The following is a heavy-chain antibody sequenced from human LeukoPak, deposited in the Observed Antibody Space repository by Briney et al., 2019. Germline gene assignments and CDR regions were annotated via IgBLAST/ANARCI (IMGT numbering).Heavy chain of an antibody. Sequence: SQTLSLTCAISGDSVSSNSAAWNWIRQSPSRGLEWLGRTYYGSKLYNDYAVAVKSRITMNPDTSKNHFSLQLNSVTPEDTAVYYCARSPPLYDSSGYYHEGAFDIWGQGTMVTVSS. CDR2: TYYGSKLYN. D-gene: IGHD3-22*01. V-gene: IGHV6-1*01. CDR1: GDSVSSNSAA. J-gene: IGHJ3*02. CDR3: ARSPPLYDSSGYYHEGAFDI.